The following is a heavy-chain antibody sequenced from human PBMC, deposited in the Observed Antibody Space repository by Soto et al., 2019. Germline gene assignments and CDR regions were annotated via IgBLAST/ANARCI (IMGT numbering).Heavy chain of an antibody. V-gene: IGHV4-4*02. CDR2: IYRTGST. J-gene: IGHJ4*02. D-gene: IGHD1-7*01. Sequence: SETLSLTCAVSGGSFTSNNWWTWVRQPPGQGLEWIGEIYRTGSTNYNPSLKSRVTISLGKSENQFSLKVTSLTAADTAVYYCASRDPGTSVDYWGQGTLVTVSS. CDR3: ASRDPGTSVDY. CDR1: GGSFTSNNW.